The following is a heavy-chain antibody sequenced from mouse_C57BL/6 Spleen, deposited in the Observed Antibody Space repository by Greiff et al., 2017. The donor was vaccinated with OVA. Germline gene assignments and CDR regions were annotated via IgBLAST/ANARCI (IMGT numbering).Heavy chain of an antibody. V-gene: IGHV1-39*01. Sequence: EVKLMESGPELVKPGASVKISCKASGYSFTDYNMSWVKQSNGKSLEWIGVINPNYGTTSYNQKFKGKATLTVDQSSSTAYMQLNSLTSEDSAVYYGARTAIYYGSSPYAMDYWGQGTSVTVAS. CDR1: GYSFTDYN. CDR3: ARTAIYYGSSPYAMDY. CDR2: INPNYGTT. D-gene: IGHD1-1*01. J-gene: IGHJ4*01.